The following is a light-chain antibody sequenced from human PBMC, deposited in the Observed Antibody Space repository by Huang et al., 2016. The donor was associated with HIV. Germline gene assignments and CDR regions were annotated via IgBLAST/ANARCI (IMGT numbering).Light chain of an antibody. CDR1: QSSSIQ. Sequence: DIQMTQSPSSLSASVGDRDTITSRASQSSSIQLNWYQQKPGKAPNLLIYAASSLQSWVPSRFSGSGSGTAFTLTINSLQPEDFATYYCQQSYSTLRLTFGGGTKVEIK. CDR3: QQSYSTLRLT. V-gene: IGKV1-39*01. J-gene: IGKJ4*01. CDR2: AAS.